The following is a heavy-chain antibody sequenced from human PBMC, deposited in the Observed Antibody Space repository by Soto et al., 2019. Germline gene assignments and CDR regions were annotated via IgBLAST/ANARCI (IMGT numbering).Heavy chain of an antibody. CDR2: ISGSGGST. V-gene: IGHV3-23*01. D-gene: IGHD6-19*01. CDR3: AKTPQQWLVRTFGYYYYMDV. CDR1: GFTFSSYA. J-gene: IGHJ6*03. Sequence: PGGSLRLSCAASGFTFSSYAMSWVRQAPGKGLEWVSAISGSGGSTYYADSVKGRFTISRDNSKNTLYLQMNSLRAEDTAVYYCAKTPQQWLVRTFGYYYYMDVSGKATTVTVSS.